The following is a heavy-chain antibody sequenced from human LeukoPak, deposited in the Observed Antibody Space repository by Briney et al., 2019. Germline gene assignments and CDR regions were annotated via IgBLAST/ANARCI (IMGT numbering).Heavy chain of an antibody. D-gene: IGHD1-7*01. CDR1: GYRFTDYW. V-gene: IGHV5-51*01. J-gene: IGHJ6*02. Sequence: GESLKISCKGSGYRFTDYWIGWVRQMPGKGLEWMGIIYPGDSDTRYSPSFQGQVTISADKSINTAHLQWSSLKASNTAMYYCARGAAGTTPDYYYFGLDVWGQGTTVRVSS. CDR3: ARGAAGTTPDYYYFGLDV. CDR2: IYPGDSDT.